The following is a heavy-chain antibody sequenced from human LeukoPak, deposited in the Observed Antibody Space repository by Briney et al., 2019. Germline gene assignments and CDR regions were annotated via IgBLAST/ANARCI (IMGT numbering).Heavy chain of an antibody. CDR3: ARQADVPSAIGYFDY. V-gene: IGHV4-38-2*01. CDR1: DYSISSGYY. CDR2: ISHGGST. Sequence: PSETLSLTCVVSDYSISSGYYWGWILQSPGKGLEWIGSISHGGSTHYNASLKGRVTISLETSKNQFSLNLRSVTAADTAVYYCARQADVPSAIGYFDYWGQGTLVTVSS. J-gene: IGHJ4*02. D-gene: IGHD2-2*01.